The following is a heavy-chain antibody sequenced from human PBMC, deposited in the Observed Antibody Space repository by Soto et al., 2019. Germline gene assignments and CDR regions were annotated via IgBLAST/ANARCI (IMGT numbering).Heavy chain of an antibody. CDR3: VRQEIRDFWSGNYYYYGMDV. J-gene: IGHJ6*02. D-gene: IGHD3-3*01. Sequence: EVQLVESGGGLVQPGGSLRLSCAASGFTFSSYWMHWVRQAPGKGLVWDSRINSDGSSTSYADSVKGRFTISRDNAKNTLYLQMNSLRAEDTAVYYCVRQEIRDFWSGNYYYYGMDVWGQGTTVTVSS. CDR1: GFTFSSYW. CDR2: INSDGSST. V-gene: IGHV3-74*01.